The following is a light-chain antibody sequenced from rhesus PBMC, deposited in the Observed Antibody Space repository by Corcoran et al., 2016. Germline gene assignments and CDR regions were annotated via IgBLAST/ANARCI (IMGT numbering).Light chain of an antibody. Sequence: DIQMTQSPSSLSASVGDTVTITCRASQSISSWLDWSQQKPGKAPKLLIYKASSLQSGIPSRFSGSGSGTEFTLTISSLQPEDFATYYCLQYSSSPYSFGQGTKVEIK. J-gene: IGKJ2*01. CDR3: LQYSSSPYS. CDR1: QSISSW. CDR2: KAS. V-gene: IGKV1-22*01.